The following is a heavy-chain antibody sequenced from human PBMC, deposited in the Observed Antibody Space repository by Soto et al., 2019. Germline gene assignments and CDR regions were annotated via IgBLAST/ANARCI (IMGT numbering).Heavy chain of an antibody. D-gene: IGHD2-2*01. CDR2: ISSSRSYI. CDR1: GFTFSSYS. V-gene: IGHV3-21*01. J-gene: IGHJ4*02. CDR3: ARFLYCNSTSCSTTDY. Sequence: GGSLRLSCAASGFTFSSYSMNWVRQAPGKGLEWVSSISSSRSYIYYADSVKGRFTISRDNAKNSRYVQMNSLRAEDTAVYYCARFLYCNSTSCSTTDYWGQGTLVTVSS.